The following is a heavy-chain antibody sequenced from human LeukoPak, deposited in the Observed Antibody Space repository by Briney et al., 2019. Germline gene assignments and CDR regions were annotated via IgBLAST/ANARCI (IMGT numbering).Heavy chain of an antibody. Sequence: GGSLRLSCAASGFTFSSYSMNWVRQAPGKGLEWVSYIDSRSNYIYYADSVKGRFTISRDNAKNSLYLQMNSLRAEDTAVYYCARDPEDIDYWGQGTLVTVTS. CDR1: GFTFSSYS. CDR2: IDSRSNYI. D-gene: IGHD2-15*01. V-gene: IGHV3-21*05. J-gene: IGHJ4*02. CDR3: ARDPEDIDY.